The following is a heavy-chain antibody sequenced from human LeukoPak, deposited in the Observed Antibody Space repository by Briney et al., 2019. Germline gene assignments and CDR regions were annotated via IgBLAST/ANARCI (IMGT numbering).Heavy chain of an antibody. CDR3: ARDPYGDYEEGWYFDL. CDR2: ISAYNGNT. CDR1: GFAFTSYG. D-gene: IGHD4-17*01. V-gene: IGHV1-18*01. J-gene: IGHJ2*01. Sequence: PGGSLRLSCAASGFAFTSYGISWVRQAPGQGLEWMGWISAYNGNTNYAQKLQGRVTMTTDTSTSTAYMELRSLRSDDTAVYYCARDPYGDYEEGWYFDLWGRGTLVTVSS.